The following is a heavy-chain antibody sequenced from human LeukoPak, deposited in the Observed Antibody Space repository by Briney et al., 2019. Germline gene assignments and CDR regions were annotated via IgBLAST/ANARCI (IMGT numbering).Heavy chain of an antibody. CDR2: IIPILGIA. D-gene: IGHD3-3*01. Sequence: SVKVSCKASGGTFSSYTISWVRQAPGQGLEWMGRIIPILGIANYAQKFQGRVTITADKSTSTAYMELSSLRSEDTAVYYCARSRDYDFWSGYYPFDYWGRGTLVTVSS. J-gene: IGHJ4*02. V-gene: IGHV1-69*02. CDR1: GGTFSSYT. CDR3: ARSRDYDFWSGYYPFDY.